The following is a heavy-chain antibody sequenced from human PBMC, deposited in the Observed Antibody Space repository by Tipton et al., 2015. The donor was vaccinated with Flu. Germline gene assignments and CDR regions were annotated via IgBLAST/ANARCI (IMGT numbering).Heavy chain of an antibody. Sequence: SLRLSCVASGFTLYSFDMAWVRQAPGKGLEWVASNTGDGYTSDYADSVKGRFSISRDNSKNTLCLQMDSLRAEDTAVYYCAKIHRGSYAEYFLHWGLGTLVTVSA. CDR1: GFTLYSFD. CDR2: NTGDGYTS. V-gene: IGHV3-23*01. J-gene: IGHJ1*01. CDR3: AKIHRGSYAEYFLH. D-gene: IGHD5-18*01.